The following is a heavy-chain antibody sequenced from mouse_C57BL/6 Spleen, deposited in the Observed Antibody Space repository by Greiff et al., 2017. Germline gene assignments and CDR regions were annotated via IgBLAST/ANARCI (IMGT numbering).Heavy chain of an antibody. J-gene: IGHJ1*03. CDR3: ARSLYDVYYKGVRYFDV. D-gene: IGHD2-3*01. CDR2: INPSSGYT. CDR1: GYTFTSYT. Sequence: VQLQQSGAELVRPGASVKMSCKASGYTFTSYTMHWVKQRPGQGLEWIGYINPSSGYTKYNQKFKDKATLTADKSSSTAYMQLSSLTSEDSAVYSCARSLYDVYYKGVRYFDVWGTGTTVTVSS. V-gene: IGHV1-4*01.